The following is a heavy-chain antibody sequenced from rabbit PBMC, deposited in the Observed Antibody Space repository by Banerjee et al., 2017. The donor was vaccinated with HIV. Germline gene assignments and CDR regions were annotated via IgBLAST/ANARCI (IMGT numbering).Heavy chain of an antibody. CDR2: INSSSGNT. Sequence: QEQLVESGGGLVQPEGSLTLTCTASGFDFSGCWMCWVRQAPGKGPEWIACINSSSGNTVYATWARGRFTISKTSSTTVTLQMTSLTAADTATYFCARDLTGVIGWNFGLWGPGTLVTVS. J-gene: IGHJ4*01. CDR3: ARDLTGVIGWNFGL. D-gene: IGHD1-1*01. CDR1: GFDFSGCW. V-gene: IGHV1S45*01.